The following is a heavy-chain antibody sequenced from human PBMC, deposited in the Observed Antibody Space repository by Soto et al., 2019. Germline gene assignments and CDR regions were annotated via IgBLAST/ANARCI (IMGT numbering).Heavy chain of an antibody. J-gene: IGHJ4*02. V-gene: IGHV3-23*01. Sequence: GGSLRLSCAASGFTFSIFAMSWVRQSPGKGLEWVSTISGSGGSTYYADAVKGRFTISRDNSMGTLYLQMKSLRVEDTAIYYCARGPSSSGYYPHWGQGTLVTVSS. CDR2: ISGSGGST. D-gene: IGHD3-22*01. CDR3: ARGPSSSGYYPH. CDR1: GFTFSIFA.